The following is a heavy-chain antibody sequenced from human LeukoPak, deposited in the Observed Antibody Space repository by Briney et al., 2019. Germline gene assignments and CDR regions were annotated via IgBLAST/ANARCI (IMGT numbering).Heavy chain of an antibody. V-gene: IGHV1-2*02. CDR1: GYSFTGYY. J-gene: IGHJ6*02. CDR2: INPNIGDT. CDR3: AREQLVLGMDV. D-gene: IGHD6-6*01. Sequence: GASVKVSCKASGYSFTGYYMHWVRQAPGQGLEWMGWINPNIGDTNYAQKFQGRVTMTRDTSISTAYMELTRLRSDDTAVYYCAREQLVLGMDVWGQGTTVTVSS.